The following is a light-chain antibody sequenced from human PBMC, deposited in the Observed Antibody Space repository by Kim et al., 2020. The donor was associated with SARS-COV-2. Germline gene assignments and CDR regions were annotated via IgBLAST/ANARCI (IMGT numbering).Light chain of an antibody. CDR1: QSISSY. J-gene: IGKJ2*01. CDR2: DAS. Sequence: TQSPSTLSASVGDRVTITCRASQSISSYLAWYQQKPGQTPRLLIYDASNRATGIPARFSGSGSGADFTLTISSLEPEDSAVFYCQQRYNWPYTFGQGTKLEI. V-gene: IGKV3-11*01. CDR3: QQRYNWPYT.